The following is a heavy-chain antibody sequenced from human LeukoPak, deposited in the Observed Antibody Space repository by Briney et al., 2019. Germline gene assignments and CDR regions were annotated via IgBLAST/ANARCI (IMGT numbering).Heavy chain of an antibody. D-gene: IGHD3-10*01. CDR2: IYYSGST. V-gene: IGHV4-39*07. CDR3: ARRGGIVYYNLYYYMDV. J-gene: IGHJ6*03. Sequence: SETLSLTCTVSGGSISSSSYYWGWIRQPPGKGLEWIGSIYYSGSTYYNPSLKSRVTMSVDTSKNQFSLKLSSVTAADTAVYYCARRGGIVYYNLYYYMDVWGKGTTVTVSS. CDR1: GGSISSSSYY.